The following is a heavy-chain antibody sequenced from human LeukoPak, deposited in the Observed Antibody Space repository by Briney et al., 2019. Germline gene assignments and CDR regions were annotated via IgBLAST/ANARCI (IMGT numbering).Heavy chain of an antibody. CDR2: IKHDGSEK. CDR3: ATDRGWRTSGYYLYYFEY. J-gene: IGHJ4*02. D-gene: IGHD3-3*01. Sequence: GGSLRLSCAASGFIFTNYFMSWVRQAPGKGLEWVASIKHDGSEKYYVDSVRGRFTISRDNTMNSLYPQMSSLRAEDTAVYYCATDRGWRTSGYYLYYFEYWGQGTLVTYSS. V-gene: IGHV3-7*01. CDR1: GFIFTNYF.